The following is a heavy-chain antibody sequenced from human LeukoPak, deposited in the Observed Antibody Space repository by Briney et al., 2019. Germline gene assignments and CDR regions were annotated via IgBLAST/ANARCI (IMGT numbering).Heavy chain of an antibody. CDR3: ARLREYYYEGFDY. V-gene: IGHV4-34*01. CDR1: GFTFSSYE. CDR2: INHSGST. J-gene: IGHJ4*02. Sequence: PGGSLRLSCAASGFTFSSYEMNWVRQAPGKGLEWIGEINHSGSTNYNPSLKSRVTISVDTSKNQFSLKLSSVTAADTAVYYCARLREYYYEGFDYWGQGTLVTVSS. D-gene: IGHD3-22*01.